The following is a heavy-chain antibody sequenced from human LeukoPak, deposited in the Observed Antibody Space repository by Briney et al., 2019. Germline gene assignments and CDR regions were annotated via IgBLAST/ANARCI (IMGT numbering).Heavy chain of an antibody. Sequence: GGSLRLSCAASGFTFSSYWMHWVRQAPGKGLVWVSRINSDGSSTSYADSVKGRFTISRDNAKNTLYLQMNSLRAEDTAVYYCAKDRQGGYGYDYWGQGTLVTVSS. V-gene: IGHV3-74*01. CDR1: GFTFSSYW. CDR3: AKDRQGGYGYDY. D-gene: IGHD5-12*01. J-gene: IGHJ4*02. CDR2: INSDGSST.